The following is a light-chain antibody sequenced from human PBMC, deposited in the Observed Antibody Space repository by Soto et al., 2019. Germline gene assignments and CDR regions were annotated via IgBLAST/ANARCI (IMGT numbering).Light chain of an antibody. V-gene: IGKV1-33*01. CDR1: QDITSY. CDR2: DAS. Sequence: DIQMTQSPSSLSASVGDRVTITCQASQDITSYLNWYQHKPGKAPKLLIYDASILEAGVPPRFSGSGSGTYFTLTISSLQPEAVATYYCQHCDYLPIFGPGTTVDFK. J-gene: IGKJ3*01. CDR3: QHCDYLPI.